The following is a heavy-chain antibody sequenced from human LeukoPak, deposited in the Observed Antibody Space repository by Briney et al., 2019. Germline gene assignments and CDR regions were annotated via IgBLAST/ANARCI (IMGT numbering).Heavy chain of an antibody. V-gene: IGHV3-64*01. J-gene: IGHJ6*02. Sequence: GGSLRLSCAASGFTFSSYAMHWVRQAPGKGLEYVSAISSNGGSTYYANSVKGRFTISRDNSKNTLYLQMGSLRAGDMAVYYCARGSVRIVATTYYYYYGMDVWGQGTTVTVSS. CDR3: ARGSVRIVATTYYYYYGMDV. D-gene: IGHD5-12*01. CDR2: ISSNGGST. CDR1: GFTFSSYA.